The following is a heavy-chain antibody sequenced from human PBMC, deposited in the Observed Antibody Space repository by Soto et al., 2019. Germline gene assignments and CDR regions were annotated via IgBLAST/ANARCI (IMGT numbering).Heavy chain of an antibody. J-gene: IGHJ5*02. Sequence: SETLSLTCTVSGGSISSGGYYWSWIRQHPGKGLEWIGYIYYSGITYYNPSLKSRVTISVDTSKNQFSLKLSSVTAADTAVYYCARDLGSVVAGPYWFDPWGEGTRVTVAS. CDR3: ARDLGSVVAGPYWFDP. CDR1: GGSISSGGYY. CDR2: IYYSGIT. V-gene: IGHV4-31*03. D-gene: IGHD2-15*01.